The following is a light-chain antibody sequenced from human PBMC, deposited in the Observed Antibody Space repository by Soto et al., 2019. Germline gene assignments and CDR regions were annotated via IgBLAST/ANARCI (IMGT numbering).Light chain of an antibody. CDR1: QSIGSW. V-gene: IGKV1-5*03. CDR3: QQYNDSSWT. CDR2: KAS. J-gene: IGKJ1*01. Sequence: IEMTQSPATLSASVGDRVAITCRASQSIGSWLAWYQQKPGKAPRFLIYKASSLESGVPSRFSGSGYGTEFTLTISSLQPDDVATYYCQQYNDSSWTFGQGTKVEIK.